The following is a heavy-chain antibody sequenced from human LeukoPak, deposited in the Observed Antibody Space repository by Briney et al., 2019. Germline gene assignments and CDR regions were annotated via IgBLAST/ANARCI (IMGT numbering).Heavy chain of an antibody. CDR1: GGSISSGSYY. J-gene: IGHJ4*02. Sequence: PSRTLSLTCTVSGGSISSGSYYWSWIRQPAGKGLEWIGRIYTSGSTNYNPSLKSRVTISVDTCKNQFSLKLSSVTAADTAVYYCARADSSSGWAYFDYWGQGTLVTVSS. V-gene: IGHV4-61*02. CDR3: ARADSSSGWAYFDY. CDR2: IYTSGST. D-gene: IGHD6-6*01.